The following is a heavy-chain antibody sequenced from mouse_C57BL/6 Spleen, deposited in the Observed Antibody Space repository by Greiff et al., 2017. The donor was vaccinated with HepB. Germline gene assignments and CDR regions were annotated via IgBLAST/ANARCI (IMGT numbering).Heavy chain of an antibody. J-gene: IGHJ2*01. CDR1: GFTFSDYY. V-gene: IGHV5-16*01. CDR3: ARDADDGYYLDY. Sequence: EVKLVESEGGLVQPGSSMKLSCTASGFTFSDYYMAWVRQVPEKGLEWVANINYDGSSTYYLDSLKSRFIISRDNAKNILYLQMSSLKSEDTATYYCARDADDGYYLDYWGQGTTLTVSS. CDR2: INYDGSST. D-gene: IGHD2-3*01.